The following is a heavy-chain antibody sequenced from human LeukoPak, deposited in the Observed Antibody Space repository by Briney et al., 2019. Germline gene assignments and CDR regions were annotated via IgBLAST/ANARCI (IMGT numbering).Heavy chain of an antibody. CDR3: AKSAGYSSGGPFDV. CDR2: ITWDSTGI. Sequence: SGGSLRLSCAASGFIFHGYSMHWVRQVPGKGLEWVAGITWDSTGIGYADSVSGRFTISRDNAKNSLYLQMDSLRTEDTALYYCAKSAGYSSGGPFDVWGQGTMVTVSS. J-gene: IGHJ3*01. D-gene: IGHD6-19*01. CDR1: GFIFHGYS. V-gene: IGHV3-9*01.